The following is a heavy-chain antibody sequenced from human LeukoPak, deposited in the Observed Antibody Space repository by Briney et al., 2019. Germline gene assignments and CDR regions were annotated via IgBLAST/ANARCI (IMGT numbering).Heavy chain of an antibody. CDR3: ARRTSNPVGAIDY. D-gene: IGHD1-26*01. J-gene: IGHJ4*02. CDR2: ISYSGT. Sequence: SETLSLTCTVSGGSISISHYYWGWIRQPPGRGLEWIGSISYSGTYYNPSLKSRLTISVDTSKNHFSLNLRSVTAADTAVYYCARRTSNPVGAIDYWGQGTLVTVSS. CDR1: GGSISISHYY. V-gene: IGHV4-39*01.